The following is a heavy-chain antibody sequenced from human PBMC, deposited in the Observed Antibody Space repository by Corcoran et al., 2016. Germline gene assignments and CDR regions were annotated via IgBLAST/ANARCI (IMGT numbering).Heavy chain of an antibody. CDR1: GYTFTSYG. CDR2: ISAYNGNT. Sequence: QVQLVQSGAEVKKPGASVKVSCKASGYTFTSYGISWVRQAPGQGLEWMGWISAYNGNTNYAQKLQGRVTMTTDTSTSTAYMELRSLRSDDTAVYYCARGRPRNPYYYDSSGYYDYFDYCGQGTLVTVSS. D-gene: IGHD3-22*01. CDR3: ARGRPRNPYYYDSSGYYDYFDY. V-gene: IGHV1-18*01. J-gene: IGHJ4*02.